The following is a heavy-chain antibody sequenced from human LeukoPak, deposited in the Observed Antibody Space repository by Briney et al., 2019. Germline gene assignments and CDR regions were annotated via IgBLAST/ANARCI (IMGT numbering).Heavy chain of an antibody. Sequence: SETLSLTCSVSGGSISSSYHFWGWIRQPPGKGLEGIASIYYSGTTYYNPSLKSRVTISVDMSKSQFSLKLSSVTAADTAVYYCARHSDRTAYTAKGFDYWGQGTLVTVSS. CDR2: IYYSGTT. CDR3: ARHSDRTAYTAKGFDY. CDR1: GGSISSSYHF. D-gene: IGHD2-21*02. J-gene: IGHJ4*02. V-gene: IGHV4-39*01.